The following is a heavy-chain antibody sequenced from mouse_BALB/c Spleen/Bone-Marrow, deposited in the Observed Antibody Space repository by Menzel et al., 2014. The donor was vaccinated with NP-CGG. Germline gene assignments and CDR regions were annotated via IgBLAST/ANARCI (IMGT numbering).Heavy chain of an antibody. J-gene: IGHJ4*01. CDR1: GYSITSDYA. Sequence: EVKVEESGPGLVKPSQSLSLTCTVTGYSITSDYAWNWIRQFPGNKLEWMGYISYSGSTSYNPSLKSRISITRDTSKNQFFLQLNSVTTEDTATYYCARDVYAMDYWGQGTSVTVSS. CDR3: ARDVYAMDY. CDR2: ISYSGST. V-gene: IGHV3-2*02.